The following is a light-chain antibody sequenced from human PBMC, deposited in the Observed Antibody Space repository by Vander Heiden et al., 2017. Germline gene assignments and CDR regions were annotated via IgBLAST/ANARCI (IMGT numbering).Light chain of an antibody. J-gene: IGLJ2*01. CDR3: NSRDSSGNQHV. CDR1: SLRSYY. CDR2: GKN. V-gene: IGLV3-19*01. Sequence: SSELTQDPAVSVALGQTVRITCQGDSLRSYYASWYQQKPGQAPVLVIYGKNNRPSGIPDRFSGSSSGNTASLAITGAQAEDEADYYCNSRDSSGNQHVLGGGTKL.